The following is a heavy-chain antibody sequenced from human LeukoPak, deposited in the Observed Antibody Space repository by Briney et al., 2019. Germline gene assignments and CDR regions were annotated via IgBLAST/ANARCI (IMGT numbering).Heavy chain of an antibody. V-gene: IGHV3-21*01. J-gene: IGHJ5*02. D-gene: IGHD3-10*01. Sequence: GGSLRLSCAASGFTFSSYSMNWVRQAPGKGLEWVSSISSSSSYIYYADSVKGRFTISRDNAKNSVYLQMSSLRAEDTAVYHCAKYAHGSGTSFDPWGQGTLVTVSS. CDR2: ISSSSSYI. CDR1: GFTFSSYS. CDR3: AKYAHGSGTSFDP.